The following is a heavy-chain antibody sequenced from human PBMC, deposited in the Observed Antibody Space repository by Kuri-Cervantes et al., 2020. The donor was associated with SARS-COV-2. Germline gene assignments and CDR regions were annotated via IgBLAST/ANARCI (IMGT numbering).Heavy chain of an antibody. CDR3: ARDDTYSSSWFRFLGRGMDV. J-gene: IGHJ6*02. Sequence: GESLKISCAASGFRFSSYAMHWVRQAPGKGLEWVAVISYDGSNKYYADSVKGRFTISRDNSKNTLYLQMNSLRAEDTAVYYCARDDTYSSSWFRFLGRGMDVWGQGTTVTVSS. CDR2: ISYDGSNK. D-gene: IGHD6-13*01. V-gene: IGHV3-30-3*01. CDR1: GFRFSSYA.